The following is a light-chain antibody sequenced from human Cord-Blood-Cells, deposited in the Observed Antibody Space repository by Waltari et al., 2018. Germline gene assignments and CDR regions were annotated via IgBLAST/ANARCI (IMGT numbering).Light chain of an antibody. Sequence: QSALTQPASVSGSPGQSITISCTGTSSDVGGYNYVSWYQQHPGKAPKLMIYEVSNRPSGVSNRFSGSQSGNTASLTISGLQAEDEADYYCSSYAGSNVFGTGTKVTVL. CDR1: SSDVGGYNY. CDR3: SSYAGSNV. V-gene: IGLV2-14*01. J-gene: IGLJ1*01. CDR2: EVS.